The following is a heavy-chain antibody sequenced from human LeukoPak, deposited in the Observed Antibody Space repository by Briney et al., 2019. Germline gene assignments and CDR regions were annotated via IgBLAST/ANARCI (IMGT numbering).Heavy chain of an antibody. Sequence: SETLSLTCIDSGASMRTYYWYWIRQPPGKGLEWIGYTYYGGNTNYNPSLKSRVTISEDTSKNQFSLRVRSVTATDTAVYYCATTRYSSRNDVFEIWGQGTMVTVSS. CDR3: ATTRYSSRNDVFEI. J-gene: IGHJ3*02. V-gene: IGHV4-59*01. D-gene: IGHD6-13*01. CDR1: GASMRTYY. CDR2: TYYGGNT.